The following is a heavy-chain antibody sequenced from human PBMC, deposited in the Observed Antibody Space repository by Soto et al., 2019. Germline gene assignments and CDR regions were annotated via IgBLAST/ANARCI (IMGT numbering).Heavy chain of an antibody. D-gene: IGHD1-7*01. V-gene: IGHV4-34*01. CDR3: ARSDNRNSLYGVDV. CDR2: INHRGSS. J-gene: IGHJ6*02. Sequence: QVQLQQWGAGLLKPSETLSLTCAVNGGSLSGYYWSWIRQSPAKGLEWIGEINHRGSSAYNPSLKSRVNISIDASTNHVTLELTSVTAADTAVYYCARSDNRNSLYGVDVWGQGTAVTVSS. CDR1: GGSLSGYY.